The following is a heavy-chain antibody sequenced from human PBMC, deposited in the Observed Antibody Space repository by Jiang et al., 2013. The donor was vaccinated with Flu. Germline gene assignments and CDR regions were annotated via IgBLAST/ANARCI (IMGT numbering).Heavy chain of an antibody. Sequence: RLSCAASGFTFGDFAMHWVRQAPGKGLEWVSGITWRSESIVYADSVKGRFTISRDNAENSLYLQMNRLRAEDTALYYCVKAPGTFFNSGAFDYWGQGILVSVSS. CDR2: ITWRSESI. J-gene: IGHJ4*02. CDR3: VKAPGTFFNSGAFDY. D-gene: IGHD3-3*02. CDR1: GFTFGDFA. V-gene: IGHV3-9*01.